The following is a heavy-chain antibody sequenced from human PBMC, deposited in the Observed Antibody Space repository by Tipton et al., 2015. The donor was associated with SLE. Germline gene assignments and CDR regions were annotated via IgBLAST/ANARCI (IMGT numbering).Heavy chain of an antibody. J-gene: IGHJ6*03. V-gene: IGHV1-18*01. Sequence: QLVQSGPEVKKPGASVKVSCKASGYTFTSYAISWVRQAPGQGLEWLGWINAYNGNTNYAQKVQGGVTMTTDTSTSTAYMDLRSLRSEDTAIYYCARGEGIPATMDYSYYMDVWGKGTTVTVSS. CDR1: GYTFTSYA. D-gene: IGHD2-2*01. CDR3: ARGEGIPATMDYSYYMDV. CDR2: INAYNGNT.